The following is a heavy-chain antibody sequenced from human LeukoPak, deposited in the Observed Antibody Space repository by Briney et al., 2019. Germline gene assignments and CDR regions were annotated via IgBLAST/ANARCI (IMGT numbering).Heavy chain of an antibody. Sequence: GGSLRLSCAASGFTFSSYEMNWVRQAPGKGLEWVSYISSSGSTIYYADSVKGRFTISRDNAKNSLYLQMNSLRAEDTAVYYCARAPPFDYGGKGILDYWGQGTLVTVSS. J-gene: IGHJ4*02. CDR3: ARAPPFDYGGKGILDY. V-gene: IGHV3-48*03. D-gene: IGHD4-23*01. CDR1: GFTFSSYE. CDR2: ISSSGSTI.